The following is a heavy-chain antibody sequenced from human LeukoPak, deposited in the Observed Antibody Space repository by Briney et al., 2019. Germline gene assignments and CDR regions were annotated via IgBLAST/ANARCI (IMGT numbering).Heavy chain of an antibody. Sequence: SETLSLTCTVSGGSISGSSYYWGWIRQPPGKGLEWIESIYYSGSTYYNPSLKSRVTISVDTSKNQISLQLSSVTAADTAVYYCARDYDGSGSYYKYYFDYWGQGTLVTVSS. J-gene: IGHJ4*02. CDR3: ARDYDGSGSYYKYYFDY. V-gene: IGHV4-39*02. CDR2: IYYSGST. CDR1: GGSISGSSYY. D-gene: IGHD3-10*01.